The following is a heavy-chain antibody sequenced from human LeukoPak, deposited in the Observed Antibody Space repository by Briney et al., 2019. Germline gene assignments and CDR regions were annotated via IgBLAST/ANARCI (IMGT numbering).Heavy chain of an antibody. J-gene: IGHJ4*02. Sequence: GASVKVSCKASGYTFTGYYMHWVRQAPGQGLEWMGWINPESGGTNYAQKFQGRVTMTSDTSISTAYMELTSLRSDDTAVYYCARLPVIEGAWSPIDYWGQGTRVTVSS. CDR3: ARLPVIEGAWSPIDY. CDR1: GYTFTGYY. D-gene: IGHD3-22*01. CDR2: INPESGGT. V-gene: IGHV1-2*02.